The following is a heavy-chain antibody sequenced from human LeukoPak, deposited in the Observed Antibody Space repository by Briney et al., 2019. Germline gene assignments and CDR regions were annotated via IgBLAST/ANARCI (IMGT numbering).Heavy chain of an antibody. CDR3: ARQDSTAAADSRGYFDY. J-gene: IGHJ4*02. D-gene: IGHD6-13*01. Sequence: SETLSLTCTLPVSSIRTTSYYWGSIRQAPGKGLEWIGSISFDESAHYNPSLNRRAAISVDMSKNRFSLKLTSVTAADAAMYFCARQDSTAAADSRGYFDYWGQGIVVTVSS. V-gene: IGHV4-39*01. CDR1: VSSIRTTSYY. CDR2: ISFDESA.